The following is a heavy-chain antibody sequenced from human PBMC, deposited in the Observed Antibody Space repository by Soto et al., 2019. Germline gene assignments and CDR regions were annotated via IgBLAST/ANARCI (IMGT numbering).Heavy chain of an antibody. V-gene: IGHV3-30*03. J-gene: IGHJ4*02. CDR2: IAHDGRNE. D-gene: IGHD3-22*01. Sequence: QMQLVESGGGVVQPGRSLRLSCVGSGFGFNDYAMHWLRQAPGKGPEWVAAIAHDGRNEDYADSVKGRFTISRDIYRSTLYLQMNSLGPEDTAVYFCAIDGVVTTTFRFYYFKVWGQGTRVTVS. CDR1: GFGFNDYA. CDR3: AIDGVVTTTFRFYYFKV.